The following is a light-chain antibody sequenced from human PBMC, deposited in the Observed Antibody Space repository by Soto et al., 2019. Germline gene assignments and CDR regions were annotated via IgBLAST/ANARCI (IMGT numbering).Light chain of an antibody. Sequence: QSVLTQPASVSGSPGQSITISCTGASSDVGGFDHVSWYQQHPGKVPRLLIYDVSSRPSGVSDRFSGSKSGNTASLTISGLQAEDEADYYYNSFTTTNTYVFGTGTKLTVL. CDR2: DVS. CDR3: NSFTTTNTYV. CDR1: SSDVGGFDH. V-gene: IGLV2-14*03. J-gene: IGLJ1*01.